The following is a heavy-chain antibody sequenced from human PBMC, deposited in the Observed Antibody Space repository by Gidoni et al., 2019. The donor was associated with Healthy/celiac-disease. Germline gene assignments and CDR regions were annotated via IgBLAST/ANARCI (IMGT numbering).Heavy chain of an antibody. J-gene: IGHJ6*02. Sequence: QVQLVQSGAAVKKPGSSVKVSCKASGGTFRSYAISWVRQAPGQGLEWMGGIIPIFGTANYAQKFQGRVTITADKSTSTAYMELSSLRSEDTAVYYCARPLRGCSSTSCSRLYYYYYGMDVWGQGTTVTVSS. V-gene: IGHV1-69*06. CDR1: GGTFRSYA. CDR2: IIPIFGTA. CDR3: ARPLRGCSSTSCSRLYYYYYGMDV. D-gene: IGHD2-2*01.